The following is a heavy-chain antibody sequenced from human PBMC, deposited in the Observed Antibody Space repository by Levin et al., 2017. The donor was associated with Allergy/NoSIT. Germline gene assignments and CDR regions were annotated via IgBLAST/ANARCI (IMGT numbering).Heavy chain of an antibody. Sequence: GASVKVSCKASGGTFSSYTISWVRQAPGQGLEWMGRIIPILGIANYAQKFQGRVTITADKSTSTAYMELSSLRSEDTAVYYCARGAHDYGDYFFFWGQGTLVTVSS. CDR1: GGTFSSYT. CDR3: ARGAHDYGDYFFF. J-gene: IGHJ4*02. D-gene: IGHD4-17*01. V-gene: IGHV1-69*02. CDR2: IIPILGIA.